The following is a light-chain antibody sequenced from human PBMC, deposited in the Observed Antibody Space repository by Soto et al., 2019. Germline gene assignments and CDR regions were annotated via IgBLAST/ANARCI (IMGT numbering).Light chain of an antibody. V-gene: IGKV3-11*01. CDR2: DAS. J-gene: IGKJ2*01. Sequence: EIVLTQSPATLPLSPGERATLSCRTSQSVSYNLAWYQQKPGQAPRLLIYDASNRATGVPARFSGSGSGTDFTLTISSLEPEDFAIYYCQQRGDCPLYTFGQGSKLEIK. CDR1: QSVSYN. CDR3: QQRGDCPLYT.